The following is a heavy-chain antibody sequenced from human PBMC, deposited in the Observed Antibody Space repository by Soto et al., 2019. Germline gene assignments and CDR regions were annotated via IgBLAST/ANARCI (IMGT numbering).Heavy chain of an antibody. CDR2: ISAIGGTT. J-gene: IGHJ4*02. CDR1: GFPFNTYA. Sequence: EVQLLESGGSLVQPGGSLRLSCAASGFPFNTYAMSWVRQAPGEGLEWVSGISAIGGTTYYADSVKGRFTISRDNSKNTLYRQMNSLRAEDTAVYYCAKGSRVGSTTNDYWGQGTLVTVSS. V-gene: IGHV3-23*01. CDR3: AKGSRVGSTTNDY. D-gene: IGHD1-26*01.